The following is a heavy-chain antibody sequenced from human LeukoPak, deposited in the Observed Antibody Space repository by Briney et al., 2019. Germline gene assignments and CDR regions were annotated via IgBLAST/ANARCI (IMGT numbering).Heavy chain of an antibody. CDR2: ISGSGGGT. Sequence: GGSLRLSCAASGFTFSSYGMSWVRQAPGRGLEWVSGISGSGGGTYNADSVKGRFTISRDNSKNTLYLQMNSLRAEDTAVYYCAKDQRGIAAAFDYWGQGTLVTVSS. J-gene: IGHJ4*02. CDR1: GFTFSSYG. D-gene: IGHD6-13*01. V-gene: IGHV3-23*01. CDR3: AKDQRGIAAAFDY.